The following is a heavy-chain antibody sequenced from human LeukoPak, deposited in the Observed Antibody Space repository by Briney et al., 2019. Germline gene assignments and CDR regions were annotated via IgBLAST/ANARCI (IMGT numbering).Heavy chain of an antibody. V-gene: IGHV3-64D*06. CDR3: VKGRCSGSSCYGGDY. CDR1: GLTFSSYA. Sequence: PGGSLRLSCSASGLTFSSYAMNWVRQAPGKGLEYVSAITSNGGSTYYADSVKGRFTISRDNSNNTLYLQMSSLRAEDTAVYYCVKGRCSGSSCYGGDYWGQGTLVTVSS. D-gene: IGHD2-2*01. J-gene: IGHJ4*02. CDR2: ITSNGGST.